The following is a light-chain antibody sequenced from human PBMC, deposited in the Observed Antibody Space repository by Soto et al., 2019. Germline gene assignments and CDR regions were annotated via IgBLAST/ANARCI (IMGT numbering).Light chain of an antibody. J-gene: IGKJ1*01. CDR3: QQYNNWPWT. CDR2: GAS. V-gene: IGKV3-15*01. Sequence: EIVMTQSPDTLSVSPGERATLSCRASQSVSSDLAWYQQKPGQTPRLLIHGASTRATGIPATFSGSGSGTEFTLTISSLQSEDFAVYYCQQYNNWPWTFGQGTKVEIK. CDR1: QSVSSD.